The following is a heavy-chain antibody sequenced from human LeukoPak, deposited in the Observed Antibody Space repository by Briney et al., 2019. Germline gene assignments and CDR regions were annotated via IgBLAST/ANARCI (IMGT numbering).Heavy chain of an antibody. CDR1: GFTFRDSA. J-gene: IGHJ5*02. V-gene: IGHV3-30*04. Sequence: PGRSLRLSCSGAGFTFRDSAFHWVRQAPGKGLEWVAVISDDGSKRFYADSVKGRFTISRDDSRDTLYLHMQTLRPEDSAVYYCARESGFMMVGEINADNWFDPWGRGTPVTVSS. CDR2: ISDDGSKR. CDR3: ARESGFMMVGEINADNWFDP. D-gene: IGHD3-3*01.